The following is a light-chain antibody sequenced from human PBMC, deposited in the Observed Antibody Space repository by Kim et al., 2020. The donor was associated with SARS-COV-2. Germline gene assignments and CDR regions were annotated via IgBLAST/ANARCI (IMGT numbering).Light chain of an antibody. V-gene: IGLV3-1*01. CDR1: ELGDRF. CDR3: QAWDSTTVV. J-gene: IGLJ2*01. CDR2: QDS. Sequence: SYELTQPPSVSVSPGHTATIPCSGDELGDRFTSWYQQKPGQSPVLVIYQDSKRPSGIPERFSGSNSGNTATLTISGTQAMDEADYYCQAWDSTTVVFGGGTKVTVL.